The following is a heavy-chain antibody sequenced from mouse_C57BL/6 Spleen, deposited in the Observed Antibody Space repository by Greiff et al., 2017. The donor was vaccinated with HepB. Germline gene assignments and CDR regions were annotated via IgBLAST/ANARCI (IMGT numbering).Heavy chain of an antibody. V-gene: IGHV5-9-1*02. D-gene: IGHD1-1*01. Sequence: EVKLVESGEGLVKPGGSLKLSCAASGFTFSSYAMSWVRQTPEKRLEWVAYISSGGDYIYYADTVKGRFTISRDNARNTLYLQMSSLKSEDTAMYYCTRGALYGGDFDYWGQGTTLTVSS. J-gene: IGHJ2*01. CDR3: TRGALYGGDFDY. CDR2: ISSGGDYI. CDR1: GFTFSSYA.